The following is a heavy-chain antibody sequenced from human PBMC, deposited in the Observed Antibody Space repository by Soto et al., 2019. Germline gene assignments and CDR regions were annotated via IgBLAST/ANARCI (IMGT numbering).Heavy chain of an antibody. CDR3: ARDHYDILTGYWALDY. Sequence: ASVKVSCKASGYTFTSYGISWVRQAPGQGLEWMGWISAYNGNTNYAQKLQGRVTMTTDTSTSTAYMELRSLRSDDTAVYYCARDHYDILTGYWALDYWGQGTLVTVSS. V-gene: IGHV1-18*01. CDR1: GYTFTSYG. J-gene: IGHJ4*02. D-gene: IGHD3-9*01. CDR2: ISAYNGNT.